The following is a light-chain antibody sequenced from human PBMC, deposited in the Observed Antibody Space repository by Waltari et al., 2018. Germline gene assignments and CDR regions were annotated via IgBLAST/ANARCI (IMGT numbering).Light chain of an antibody. J-gene: IGKJ1*01. Sequence: EIVLTQSPGILSLSPGERATLSCRASQSVSSSYLAWYQQKPGQAPRLLIYSASSSATGIPDRFSGSGSGTDFTLTISRLEPEDFAVYYCQQYVTSPWTFGQGTKVETK. CDR3: QQYVTSPWT. V-gene: IGKV3-20*01. CDR1: QSVSSSY. CDR2: SAS.